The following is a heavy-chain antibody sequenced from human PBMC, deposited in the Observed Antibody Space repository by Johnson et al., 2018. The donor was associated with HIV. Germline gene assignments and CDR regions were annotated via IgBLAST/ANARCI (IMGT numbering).Heavy chain of an antibody. Sequence: VQLVESGGGLVQPGRSLRLSCAASGFTFDDYAMHWVRQAPGKGLEWVSGISWDGGSTYYADSVKGRFTISRDNSKNSLYLQMNSLRTEDTALYYCAKGGVAAAKGAFDIWGQGTMVTVSS. D-gene: IGHD6-25*01. CDR1: GFTFDDYA. V-gene: IGHV3-43*02. J-gene: IGHJ3*02. CDR2: ISWDGGST. CDR3: AKGGVAAAKGAFDI.